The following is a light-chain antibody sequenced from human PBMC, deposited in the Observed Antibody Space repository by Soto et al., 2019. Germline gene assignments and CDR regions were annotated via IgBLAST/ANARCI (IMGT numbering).Light chain of an antibody. V-gene: IGKV3-15*01. CDR1: QSVSNN. Sequence: TQTPASLALSPAARATLSCRASQSVSNNLAWYQQRPGQAPRLLISGASTRATGVPARFSGSGSGTEFTLTISSLQSEDFAVYYCQQSNNWPLTFGGGTKVDIK. J-gene: IGKJ4*01. CDR3: QQSNNWPLT. CDR2: GAS.